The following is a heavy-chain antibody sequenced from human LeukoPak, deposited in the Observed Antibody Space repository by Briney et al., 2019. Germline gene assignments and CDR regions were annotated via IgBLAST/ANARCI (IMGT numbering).Heavy chain of an antibody. CDR1: GFTFSSYA. CDR3: ARGEG. J-gene: IGHJ4*02. Sequence: PGGSLRLSCAASGFTFSSYAMHWVRQAPGKGLEWVAVISYDGSNKYYADSVEGRFTISRDNSKNTLYLQMNSLRAEDTAVYYCARGEGWGRGTLVTVSS. V-gene: IGHV3-30*04. CDR2: ISYDGSNK.